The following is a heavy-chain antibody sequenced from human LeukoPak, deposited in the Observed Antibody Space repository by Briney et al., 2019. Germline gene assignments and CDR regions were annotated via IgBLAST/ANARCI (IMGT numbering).Heavy chain of an antibody. CDR3: ARLRDIVVVVAALAAFDI. D-gene: IGHD2-15*01. V-gene: IGHV4-39*01. J-gene: IGHJ3*02. Sequence: SETLSLTCTVSGGSISSSSYYWGWIRQPPGKGLEWIGSIYYSGSTYYNPSLKSRVTISVDTSKNQFSLKLSSVTAADTAVYYCARLRDIVVVVAALAAFDIWGQGTMVTVSS. CDR2: IYYSGST. CDR1: GGSISSSSYY.